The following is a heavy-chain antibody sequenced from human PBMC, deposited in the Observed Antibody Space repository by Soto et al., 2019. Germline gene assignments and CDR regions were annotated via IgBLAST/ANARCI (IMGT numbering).Heavy chain of an antibody. CDR2: IIPLCRTP. D-gene: IGHD4-4*01. V-gene: IGHV1-69*12. J-gene: IGHJ6*02. CDR3: ARDNDRLQLGGNYYYMLDV. Sequence: QVQLVQSGAEMKEPGSSVKVSCKTSGGTFSSSAISWLRQAPGQGLEWMGGIIPLCRTPDYAQKFQGRVTIAADESTSTAYVELSSLRSEDTAVYYWARDNDRLQLGGNYYYMLDVWGQGTKITVSS. CDR1: GGTFSSSA.